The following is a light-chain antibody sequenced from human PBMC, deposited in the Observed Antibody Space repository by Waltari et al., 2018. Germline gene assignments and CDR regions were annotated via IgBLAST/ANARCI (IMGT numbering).Light chain of an antibody. CDR2: HDS. CDR1: KLGDKY. Sequence: SYELTQPPSVSVSPGQPASITCPGDKLGDKYTSWYQQKPGQSPVLVIYHDSKRPSGIPERFSGSNSGNAATLTIRGTQAMDEADYYCQAWDSSTYVFGSGTTVTVL. CDR3: QAWDSSTYV. V-gene: IGLV3-1*01. J-gene: IGLJ1*01.